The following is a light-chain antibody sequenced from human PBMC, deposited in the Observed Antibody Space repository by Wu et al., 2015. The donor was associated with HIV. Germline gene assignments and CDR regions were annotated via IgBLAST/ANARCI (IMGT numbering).Light chain of an antibody. CDR3: QQRYGTPLT. CDR2: GAS. J-gene: IGKJ4*01. V-gene: IGKV1-39*01. Sequence: DIQMTQSPSSLSASEGDRVTITCRASQNINNYLNWYQQKPGKAPKILIYGASTLQSGVPSRFSGGGSGTDFTLTISSLQPEDFATYYCQQRYGTPLTFGGGTKVEIK. CDR1: QNINNY.